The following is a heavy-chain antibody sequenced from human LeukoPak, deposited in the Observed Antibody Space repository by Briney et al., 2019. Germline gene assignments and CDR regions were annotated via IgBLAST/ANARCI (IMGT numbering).Heavy chain of an antibody. Sequence: PGGSLRLSCAASGFTFSSCGMHWVRQAPGKGLEWVSFIQYDGSSNYSTDSVKGPFTISRDNSKSTLYLQINSLRAEDTAVYYCAKDFGSGSYGFDSGGQGTLVTVSA. V-gene: IGHV3-30*02. CDR2: IQYDGSSN. CDR3: AKDFGSGSYGFDS. J-gene: IGHJ5*01. CDR1: GFTFSSCG. D-gene: IGHD1-26*01.